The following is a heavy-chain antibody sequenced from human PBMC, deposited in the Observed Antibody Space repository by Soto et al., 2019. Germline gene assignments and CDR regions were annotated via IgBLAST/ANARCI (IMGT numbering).Heavy chain of an antibody. J-gene: IGHJ6*02. V-gene: IGHV1-58*01. CDR2: IVVGSGNT. D-gene: IGHD3-3*01. Sequence: SVKVSCKASGFTFTSSAVQWVRQARGQRLEWIGWIVVGSGNTNYAQKFQERVTITRDMSTSTAYMELSSLRSEDTAVYYCAADPSFTIFGYYGMDVWGQGTTVTVSS. CDR3: AADPSFTIFGYYGMDV. CDR1: GFTFTSSA.